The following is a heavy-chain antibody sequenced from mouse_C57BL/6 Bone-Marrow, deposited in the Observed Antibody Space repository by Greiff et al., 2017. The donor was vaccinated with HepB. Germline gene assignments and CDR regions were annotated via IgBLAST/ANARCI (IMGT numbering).Heavy chain of an antibody. CDR2: IWSGGST. Sequence: VKLMESGPGLVQPSQSLSITCTVSGFSLTSYGVHWVRQSPGKGLEWLGVIWSGGSTDYNAALISRLSISKDNSKSQVFFKMNSLQADDTAIYYCARVFIPFAYWGQGTLVTVSA. D-gene: IGHD1-1*01. V-gene: IGHV2-2*01. J-gene: IGHJ3*01. CDR1: GFSLTSYG. CDR3: ARVFIPFAY.